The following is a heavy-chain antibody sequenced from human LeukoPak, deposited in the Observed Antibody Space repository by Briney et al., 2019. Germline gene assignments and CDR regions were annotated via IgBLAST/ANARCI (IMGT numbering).Heavy chain of an antibody. D-gene: IGHD2-21*02. J-gene: IGHJ4*02. CDR2: INHTGST. V-gene: IGHV4-34*01. CDR1: GGSFSGYY. Sequence: SETLSLTCSVYGGSFSGYYWSWIRQTPGKGLEWIGEINHTGSTNYNPSLKSRVTISVDTSKNQFSLKLSSVTAADTAVYYCARAPGPYCGGDCQGPFDYWGQGTLVTVSS. CDR3: ARAPGPYCGGDCQGPFDY.